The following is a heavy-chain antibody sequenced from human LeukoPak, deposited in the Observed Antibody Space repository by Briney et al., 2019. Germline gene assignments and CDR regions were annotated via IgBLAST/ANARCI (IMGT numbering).Heavy chain of an antibody. J-gene: IGHJ6*02. CDR1: GYTFTSYG. Sequence: ASVKVSCKASGYTFTSYGISWVRQAPGQGLEWIGWIVVGRDTTNYAQKFQQRVTITRDMATSTAYMELSSLRSDDTAVYYCAATIAANTDYYGMDVWGQGTTVTVSS. D-gene: IGHD6-13*01. V-gene: IGHV1-58*02. CDR2: IVVGRDTT. CDR3: AATIAANTDYYGMDV.